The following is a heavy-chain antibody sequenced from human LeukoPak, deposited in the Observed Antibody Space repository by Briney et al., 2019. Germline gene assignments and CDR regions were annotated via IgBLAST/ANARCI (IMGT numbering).Heavy chain of an antibody. CDR3: AKDDGP. J-gene: IGHJ5*02. D-gene: IGHD5-24*01. CDR1: GFTFSSYG. Sequence: PVGSLRLSCAASGFTFSSYGMHRVRQAPGKGPEWVAVISYDGSNKYYADSVKGRFTISRDNSKNTLYLQMNSLRAEDTAVYYCAKDDGPWGQGTLVTVSS. CDR2: ISYDGSNK. V-gene: IGHV3-30*18.